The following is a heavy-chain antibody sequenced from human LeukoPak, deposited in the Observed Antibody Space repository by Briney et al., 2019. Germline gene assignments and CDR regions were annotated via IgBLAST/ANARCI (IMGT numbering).Heavy chain of an antibody. Sequence: GGSLRLSCATSGFTFSSYAMSWVRQAPGKGLEWVSAISGSGGSTYYADSVKGRFTISRDNSKNTLYLQMNSLRAEDTAVYYCAKDGEGWELLFDYWGQGTLVTVSS. CDR2: ISGSGGST. V-gene: IGHV3-23*01. CDR3: AKDGEGWELLFDY. D-gene: IGHD1-26*01. J-gene: IGHJ4*02. CDR1: GFTFSSYA.